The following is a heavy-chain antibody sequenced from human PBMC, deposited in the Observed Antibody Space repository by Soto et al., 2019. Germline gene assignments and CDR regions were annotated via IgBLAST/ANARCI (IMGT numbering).Heavy chain of an antibody. J-gene: IGHJ4*02. CDR1: GFTFSGSP. Sequence: VQLLESGGGLVQPGGSLRLSCAASGFTFSGSPMTWVRQAPGKWLEFVSSIASSGSEVFHAAPVKGRFTMSRDNSKNMLYLQMNSLRAEDTAVYYCAKEGYDSGWYWDSWGQGALVTVSS. V-gene: IGHV3-23*01. CDR3: AKEGYDSGWYWDS. D-gene: IGHD6-19*01. CDR2: IASSGSEV.